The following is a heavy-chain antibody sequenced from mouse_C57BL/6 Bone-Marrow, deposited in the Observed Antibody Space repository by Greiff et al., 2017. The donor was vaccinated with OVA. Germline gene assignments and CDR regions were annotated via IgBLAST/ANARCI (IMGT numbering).Heavy chain of an antibody. J-gene: IGHJ1*03. CDR2: IYPRSGNT. CDR3: ARIYSNYWYFDV. CDR1: GYTFTSYG. Sequence: QVQLQQSGAELARPGASVKLSCKASGYTFTSYGISWVKQRTGQGLEWIGEIYPRSGNTSYNEKFKGKATLNADKSSSTAYMELRSLTSEDSAVYFCARIYSNYWYFDVWGTGTTVTVSS. V-gene: IGHV1-81*01. D-gene: IGHD2-5*01.